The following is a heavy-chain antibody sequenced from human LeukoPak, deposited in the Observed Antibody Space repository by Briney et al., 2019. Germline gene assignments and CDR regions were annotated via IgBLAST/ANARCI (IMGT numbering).Heavy chain of an antibody. V-gene: IGHV4-61*02. J-gene: IGHJ6*03. CDR2: IYTSGST. CDR3: ASGFNLEYYYYYYMDV. D-gene: IGHD1-20*01. CDR1: VGSISSGSYY. Sequence: SQTLSLTCTVSVGSISSGSYYWSLIRQPAGKGLQWIGRIYTSGSTNYNPSLKSRVTISVDTSKNQFSLKLSSVTAADTAVYYCASGFNLEYYYYYYMDVWGKGTTVTISS.